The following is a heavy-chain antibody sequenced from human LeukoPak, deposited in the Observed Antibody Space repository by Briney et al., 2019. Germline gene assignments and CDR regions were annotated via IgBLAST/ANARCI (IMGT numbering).Heavy chain of an antibody. V-gene: IGHV4-28*05. CDR1: GYSISSGNW. CDR2: IYYTGSI. J-gene: IGHJ5*02. D-gene: IGHD3-10*01. CDR3: ARNAAGFDGGFDP. Sequence: PADTLTLTCAVSGYSISSGNWWGWIRQPPGKGLEWIGYIYYTGSIYYNPSLKSRVTMSVDTSKNQFSLKLRSVTAVDTAVYYCARNAAGFDGGFDPWGQGTLVTVSS.